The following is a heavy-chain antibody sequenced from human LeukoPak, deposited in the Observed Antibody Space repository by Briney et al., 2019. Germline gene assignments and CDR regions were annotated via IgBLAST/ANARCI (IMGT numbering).Heavy chain of an antibody. Sequence: SETLSLTCTVSGGSISSHYWSWIRPPPGKGLEWIGYIYYSGSTKYNPSLKSRVTISVDTSKNQFSLKLSSVTAADTAVYYCARLYDSSGYTNWFDPWGQGTLVTVSS. CDR2: IYYSGST. CDR1: GGSISSHY. D-gene: IGHD3-22*01. J-gene: IGHJ5*02. V-gene: IGHV4-59*11. CDR3: ARLYDSSGYTNWFDP.